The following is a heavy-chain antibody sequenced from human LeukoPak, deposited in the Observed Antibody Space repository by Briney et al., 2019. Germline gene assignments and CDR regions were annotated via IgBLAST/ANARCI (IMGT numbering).Heavy chain of an antibody. V-gene: IGHV3-7*01. D-gene: IGHD2-2*02. CDR1: GFTFSSYW. CDR2: IKQDGSEK. CDR3: ARVDCSSTSCYTGFDY. J-gene: IGHJ4*02. Sequence: GGSLRLSCAASGFTFSSYWMSWVRQAPGKGLGWVANIKQDGSEKYYVDSVKGRFTISRDNAKNSLYLQMNSLRAEDTAVYYCARVDCSSTSCYTGFDYWGQGTLVTVSS.